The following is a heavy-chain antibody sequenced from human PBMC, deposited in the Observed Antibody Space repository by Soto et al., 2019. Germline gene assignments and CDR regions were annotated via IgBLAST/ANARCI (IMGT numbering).Heavy chain of an antibody. Sequence: QAQLVQSGPEVKKPGSSVKVSCKASRDTFSSYAITWVRQAPGQGLEWMGGIIPTFGSPKYAQSFQGRLTITADDSTYTAYMELASLTSDDTAVYYCARAVVPKYNWFDPWGQGTLVTVPS. CDR3: ARAVVPKYNWFDP. CDR2: IIPTFGSP. V-gene: IGHV1-69*01. D-gene: IGHD2-21*01. J-gene: IGHJ5*02. CDR1: RDTFSSYA.